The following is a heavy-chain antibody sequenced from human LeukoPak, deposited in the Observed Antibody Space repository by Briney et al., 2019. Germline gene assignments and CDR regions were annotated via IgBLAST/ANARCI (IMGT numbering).Heavy chain of an antibody. D-gene: IGHD3-16*02. CDR3: ARSFILPGDAFDI. V-gene: IGHV4-61*02. J-gene: IGHJ3*02. CDR1: GGSISSGSYY. Sequence: SETLSLTCTVSGGSISSGSYYWSWIRQPAGKGLEWIGRIYTSGSTNYNPSLKSRVTISVDTSKNQFSLKLSSVTAADTALYYCARSFILPGDAFDIWGQGTMVTVSS. CDR2: IYTSGST.